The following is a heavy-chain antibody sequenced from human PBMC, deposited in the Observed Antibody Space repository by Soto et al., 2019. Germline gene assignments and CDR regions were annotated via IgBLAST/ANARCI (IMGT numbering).Heavy chain of an antibody. D-gene: IGHD5-18*01. CDR3: ARDFGYSYGSWFDP. V-gene: IGHV6-1*01. CDR1: GDSVSSNSAA. J-gene: IGHJ5*02. CDR2: TYYRSKWYS. Sequence: PSQTLSLTCAISGDSVSSNSAAWNWIRQSPSRGLEWLGRTYYRSKWYSDYAISVKSQMTINPDTSKNQFSLQLDSVTPEDTAVEYCARDFGYSYGSWFDPWGQGTLVTVSS.